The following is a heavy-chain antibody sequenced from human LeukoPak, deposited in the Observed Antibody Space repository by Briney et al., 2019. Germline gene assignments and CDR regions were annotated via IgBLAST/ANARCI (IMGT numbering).Heavy chain of an antibody. Sequence: PSETLSLTCAVYGGSFSGYYWSWIRQPPGKGLEWLGEINHSGRTNYNPSLKSRVTISVDTSKNQFSLKLSSVTAADTAVYYCARALGLQITNEEWFDPWGQGTLVTVSS. CDR2: INHSGRT. D-gene: IGHD4-11*01. V-gene: IGHV4-34*01. J-gene: IGHJ5*02. CDR1: GGSFSGYY. CDR3: ARALGLQITNEEWFDP.